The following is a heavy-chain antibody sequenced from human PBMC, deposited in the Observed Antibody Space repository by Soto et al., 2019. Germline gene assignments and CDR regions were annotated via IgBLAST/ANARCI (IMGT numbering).Heavy chain of an antibody. CDR1: GGSISSGGYS. J-gene: IGHJ5*02. CDR2: IYHSGST. V-gene: IGHV4-30-2*01. Sequence: SETLSLTCAVSGGSISSGGYSWSWIRQPPGKGLEWIGYIYHSGSTYYNPSLKSRVTISVDRSKNQFPLKLSSVTAADTAVYYCARGAGITGTARRWFDHWGQGTLVTVSS. D-gene: IGHD1-20*01. CDR3: ARGAGITGTARRWFDH.